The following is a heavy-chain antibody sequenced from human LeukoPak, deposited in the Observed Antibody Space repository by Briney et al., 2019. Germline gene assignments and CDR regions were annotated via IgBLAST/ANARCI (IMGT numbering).Heavy chain of an antibody. V-gene: IGHV3-23*01. CDR3: AKDDASAEYFQH. Sequence: GGSLRLSCAASGFTFSSYAMSWVRQAPGKGLEWVSAISGSGGSTYYADSVKGRFTISRDNSKNTLYLQMNNLRAEDTAVYYCAKDDASAEYFQHWGQGTLVTVSS. CDR2: ISGSGGST. J-gene: IGHJ1*01. CDR1: GFTFSSYA.